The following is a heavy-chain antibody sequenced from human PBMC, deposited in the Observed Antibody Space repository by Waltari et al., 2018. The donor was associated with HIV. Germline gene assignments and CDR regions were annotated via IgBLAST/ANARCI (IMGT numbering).Heavy chain of an antibody. CDR1: GFTFSTYW. CDR2: INTEGSTS. CDR3: ANVGILLRDS. J-gene: IGHJ4*02. Sequence: EVQLVESGGGLVQPGGSLRLSCTASGFTFSTYWMHWVRQAPGKGRVWVSLINTEGSTSGNSDSVRCRITIARDNAKNTVYLQMSSLRAEDTAVYYCANVGILLRDSWGQGTLVTVSS. V-gene: IGHV3-74*01. D-gene: IGHD3-22*01.